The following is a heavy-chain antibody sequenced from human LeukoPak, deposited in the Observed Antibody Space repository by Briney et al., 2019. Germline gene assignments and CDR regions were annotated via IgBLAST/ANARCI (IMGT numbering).Heavy chain of an antibody. Sequence: GESLRLSCAASGFIIISYRMSWVRQAPGEGLEWVANIKHDGSEKYYVDSVKGRFTISRDNAKNSLYLQMNSLRAEDTAVYYCAELGITMIGGVWGKGTTVTISS. CDR1: GFIIISYR. V-gene: IGHV3-7*01. CDR3: AELGITMIGGV. J-gene: IGHJ6*04. CDR2: IKHDGSEK. D-gene: IGHD3-10*02.